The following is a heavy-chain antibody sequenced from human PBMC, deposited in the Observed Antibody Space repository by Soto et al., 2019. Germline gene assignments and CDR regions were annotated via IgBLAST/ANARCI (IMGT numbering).Heavy chain of an antibody. V-gene: IGHV4-59*12. CDR3: ARDKITGPFDY. J-gene: IGHJ4*02. Sequence: PSETLSVTWTVSGGSISSYYWSWIRQPPGKGLEYIGYIHNGGSTNYNPSLKSRVTISVDTSKNQFSLKLTSVTAADTAVYYCARDKITGPFDYWGQGTLVTVSS. CDR1: GGSISSYY. CDR2: IHNGGST. D-gene: IGHD2-8*02.